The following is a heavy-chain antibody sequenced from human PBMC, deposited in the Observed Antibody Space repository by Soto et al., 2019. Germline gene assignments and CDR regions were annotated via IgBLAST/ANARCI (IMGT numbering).Heavy chain of an antibody. Sequence: ASVKVSCKASGYTFTSYDINWVRQATGQGLEWMGWMNPNSGNTGYAQKFQGRVTMTRNTSISTAYMELSSLRAEDTAVYYCAKGSSCSSTSCYGDYYYYYGMDVWGQGTTVTVSS. CDR1: GYTFTSYD. D-gene: IGHD2-2*01. CDR2: MNPNSGNT. V-gene: IGHV1-8*01. CDR3: AKGSSCSSTSCYGDYYYYYGMDV. J-gene: IGHJ6*02.